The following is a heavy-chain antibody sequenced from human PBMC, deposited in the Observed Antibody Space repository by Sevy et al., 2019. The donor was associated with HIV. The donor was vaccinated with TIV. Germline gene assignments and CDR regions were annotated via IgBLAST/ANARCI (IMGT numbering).Heavy chain of an antibody. J-gene: IGHJ2*01. Sequence: GSLRLSCEASGFTFSCCAMTWVRQTPGKGLEWVSTIGGSGTSTFYADSVRGRFIISRDNSKNTLFLQMNSLRAEDTAVYFCAKRGNYDSRYWYFDLWGRGTLVTVSS. V-gene: IGHV3-23*01. CDR1: GFTFSCCA. D-gene: IGHD3-22*01. CDR2: IGGSGTST. CDR3: AKRGNYDSRYWYFDL.